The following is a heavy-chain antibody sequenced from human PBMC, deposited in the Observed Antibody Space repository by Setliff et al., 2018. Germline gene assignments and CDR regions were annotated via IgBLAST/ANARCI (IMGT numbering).Heavy chain of an antibody. CDR1: GGSISSTTDY. CDR3: ARKGISALSGAFDM. J-gene: IGHJ3*02. D-gene: IGHD1-26*01. CDR2: IYYSGSA. Sequence: SETLSLTCTVSGGSISSTTDYWGWIRHPPGKGLEWIGSIYYSGSAFYNPSLKSRVTISVDTSKNLFSLMLYSVTAADTAVYYCARKGISALSGAFDMWGQGTMVTVSS. V-gene: IGHV4-39*07.